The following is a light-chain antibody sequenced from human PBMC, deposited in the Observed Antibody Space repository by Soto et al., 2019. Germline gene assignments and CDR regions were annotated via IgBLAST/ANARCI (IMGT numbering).Light chain of an antibody. V-gene: IGLV3-1*01. J-gene: IGLJ2*01. CDR3: QAWDSIVV. CDR1: KLGDKY. CDR2: QDT. Sequence: SYELTQPPSVSVSPGQTASITCSGDKLGDKYACWYQQKPGQSPVLGIYQDTKRPSGIPERFSGSNSGNTATLTISGTQAMDEADYYCQAWDSIVVFGGGTKLTVL.